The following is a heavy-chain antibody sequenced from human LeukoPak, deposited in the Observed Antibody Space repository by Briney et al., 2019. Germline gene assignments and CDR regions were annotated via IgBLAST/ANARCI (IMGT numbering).Heavy chain of an antibody. CDR1: GYSISSGYF. CDR3: ARHKDYYYSYMDV. V-gene: IGHV4-38-2*02. J-gene: IGHJ6*03. CDR2: IYHSGST. Sequence: SETLSLTCTVSGYSISSGYFWGWIRQPPGKGLEWIGSIYHSGSTYYNPSLKSRVTISVDTSKNQFSLKLSSVTAADTAVYYCARHKDYYYSYMDVWGKGTTVTISS.